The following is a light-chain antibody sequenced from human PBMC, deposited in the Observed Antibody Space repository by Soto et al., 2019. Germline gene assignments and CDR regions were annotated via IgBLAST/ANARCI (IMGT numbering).Light chain of an antibody. J-gene: IGKJ1*01. CDR2: GAS. V-gene: IGKV3-20*01. Sequence: EIVLTQSPGTLSLSPGERATLSCRASQSVSSSYLAWYQQKPGQAPRLLIYGASSRATGIPDRFSGSGSGTDFTLTISRLEPEDFAVYYCQQDDSSWTFGQGTKVEI. CDR1: QSVSSSY. CDR3: QQDDSSWT.